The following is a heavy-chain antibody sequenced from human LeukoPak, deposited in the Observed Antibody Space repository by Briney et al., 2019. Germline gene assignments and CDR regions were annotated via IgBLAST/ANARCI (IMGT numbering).Heavy chain of an antibody. Sequence: GGSLRLSCAASGFTFSSYSMNWVRQAPGKGLEWVSSISSSSNYIYYADSVKGRFTISRDNAKNSLYLQMNSLRAEDTALYYCAKDNSRLQLDYWGQGTLVTVSS. D-gene: IGHD4-11*01. CDR1: GFTFSSYS. J-gene: IGHJ4*02. CDR2: ISSSSNYI. CDR3: AKDNSRLQLDY. V-gene: IGHV3-21*04.